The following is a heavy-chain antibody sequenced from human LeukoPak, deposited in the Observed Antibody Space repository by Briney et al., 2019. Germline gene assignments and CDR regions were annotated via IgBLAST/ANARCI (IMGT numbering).Heavy chain of an antibody. CDR1: GGSISSYY. CDR2: IYYSGST. J-gene: IGHJ4*02. D-gene: IGHD4-11*01. CDR3: ASVDYQYYFDY. V-gene: IGHV4-59*01. Sequence: PSETLSLTCTVSGGSISSYYWSWIRQPPGKGLEWIGYIYYSGSTRYNPSLKSRVTISVDTSKSQFSLKLSSVTAADMAVYYCASVDYQYYFDYWGQGTLVTVSS.